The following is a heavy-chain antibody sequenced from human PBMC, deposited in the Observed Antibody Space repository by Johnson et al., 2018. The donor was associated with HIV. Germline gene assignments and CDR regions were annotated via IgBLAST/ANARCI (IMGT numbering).Heavy chain of an antibody. CDR1: GFTFSSYA. Sequence: VESGGGVVQPGRSLRLSCAASGFTFSSYAMHWVRQAPGKGLEWVAVISYDGSNKYYADSVKGRFTISRDNSKNTLYLQMNSLRAEDTAVYYCAREGGIVLSPGSFDIWGQGTMVTVSS. CDR3: AREGGIVLSPGSFDI. J-gene: IGHJ3*02. CDR2: ISYDGSNK. V-gene: IGHV3-30-3*01. D-gene: IGHD2-8*01.